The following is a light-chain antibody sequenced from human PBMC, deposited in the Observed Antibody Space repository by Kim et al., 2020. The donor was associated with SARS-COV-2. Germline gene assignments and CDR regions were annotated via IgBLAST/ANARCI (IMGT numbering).Light chain of an antibody. CDR3: QAWDSSTVV. CDR1: KLGNKY. Sequence: SLSPGQTANIACSGDKLGNKYACWYQQKPGQSPVLVIFKDTKRPSGIPGRFSGSNSGNTATLTIGGTQAMDEADYYCQAWDSSTVVFGGGTQLTVL. J-gene: IGLJ2*01. V-gene: IGLV3-1*01. CDR2: KDT.